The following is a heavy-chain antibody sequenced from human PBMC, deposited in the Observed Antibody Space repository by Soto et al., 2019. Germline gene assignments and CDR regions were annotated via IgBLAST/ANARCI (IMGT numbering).Heavy chain of an antibody. J-gene: IGHJ5*02. Sequence: SETLSLTCNVSGGSIRSYYWSWIRQPPGKGLEWIGEINHSGSTNYNPSLKSRVTISVDTSKNQFSLKLSSVTAADTAVYYCARQRITMVRGSPYNWFDPWGQGTLVTVSS. CDR3: ARQRITMVRGSPYNWFDP. V-gene: IGHV4-34*01. D-gene: IGHD3-10*01. CDR2: INHSGST. CDR1: GGSIRSYY.